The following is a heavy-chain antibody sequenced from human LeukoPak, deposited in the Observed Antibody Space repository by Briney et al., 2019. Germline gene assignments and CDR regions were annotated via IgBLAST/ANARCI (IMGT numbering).Heavy chain of an antibody. J-gene: IGHJ5*02. CDR2: IKQDGREE. Sequence: GGSLRLSCAASGFSFSSSWMSWVRQAPGKGLEWVANIKQDGREEYYVDSVKGRFTISRDNAKNSLYLQMTSLRAEDTAVYYCARSTGWRHWFDPWGQGTLVTVSS. CDR1: GFSFSSSW. D-gene: IGHD6-19*01. V-gene: IGHV3-7*01. CDR3: ARSTGWRHWFDP.